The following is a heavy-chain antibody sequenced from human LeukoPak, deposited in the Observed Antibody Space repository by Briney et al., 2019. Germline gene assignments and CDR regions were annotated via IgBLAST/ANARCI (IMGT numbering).Heavy chain of an antibody. J-gene: IGHJ4*02. CDR1: GFTFSTYA. Sequence: GGSLRLSCAASGFTFSTYAMTWFRQAPGRGLEWVSTITASRDYTYYADSVKGRFTISRDDSKNTLYLQMSSLRAEDTALYHCAKGKLAFDSWGQGTLVTVSS. CDR2: ITASRDYT. CDR3: AKGKLAFDS. V-gene: IGHV3-23*01.